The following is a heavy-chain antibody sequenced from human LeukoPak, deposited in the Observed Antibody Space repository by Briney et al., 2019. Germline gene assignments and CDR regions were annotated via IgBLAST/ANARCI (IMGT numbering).Heavy chain of an antibody. D-gene: IGHD2-2*01. Sequence: GGSLRLSCAASGFTFSNAWMSWVRQAPGKGLEWVGRINSKTNGGTTDYAAPVKGRFTISRDDSKNTLYLQMNSLKTEDTAVYYCAKGYCSSTSCYVQALSGYDPYYFDYWGQGTLVTVSS. CDR2: INSKTNGGTT. V-gene: IGHV3-15*01. J-gene: IGHJ4*02. CDR3: AKGYCSSTSCYVQALSGYDPYYFDY. CDR1: GFTFSNAW.